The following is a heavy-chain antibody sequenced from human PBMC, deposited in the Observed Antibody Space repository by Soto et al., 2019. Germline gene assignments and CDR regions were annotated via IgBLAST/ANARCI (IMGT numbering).Heavy chain of an antibody. J-gene: IGHJ6*03. V-gene: IGHV4-59*01. CDR2: IYYSGST. Sequence: SEALSLTCTVSGGSISSYYWSWIRQKPGKGLEWIGYIYYSGSTNYNPSLKSRVTISVDTSKNQFSLKLSSVTAADTAVYYCARGGYCSGGSCYCYYYYYYMDVWGKGTTVTVSS. CDR1: GGSISSYY. D-gene: IGHD2-15*01. CDR3: ARGGYCSGGSCYCYYYYYYMDV.